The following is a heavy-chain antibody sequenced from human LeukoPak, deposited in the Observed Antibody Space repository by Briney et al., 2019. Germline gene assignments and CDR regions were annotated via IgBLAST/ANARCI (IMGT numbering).Heavy chain of an antibody. D-gene: IGHD6-13*01. CDR1: GGSISSCGYS. CDR3: ASYGALAAPRY. J-gene: IGHJ4*02. CDR2: IYTSGST. V-gene: IGHV4-61*02. Sequence: SETLSLTCAVSGGSISSCGYSWSWIRQPAGKGLEWIGRIYTSGSTNYNPSLKSRVTMSVDTSKNQFSLKLSSVTAADTAVYYCASYGALAAPRYWGQGTLVTVSS.